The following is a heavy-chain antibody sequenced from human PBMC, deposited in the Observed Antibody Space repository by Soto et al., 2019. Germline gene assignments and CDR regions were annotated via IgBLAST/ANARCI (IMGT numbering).Heavy chain of an antibody. CDR2: ISAYNGNT. J-gene: IGHJ6*02. Sequence: ASLKVSCNASGYTFTSYGISWVLQAPGQGLEWMGWISAYNGNTNYAQKLQGRVTMTTDTSTSTAYMELRSLRSDDTAAYYCARKWSIAARNLYYYYYGMDVWGQGTTVTVSS. CDR1: GYTFTSYG. D-gene: IGHD6-6*01. CDR3: ARKWSIAARNLYYYYYGMDV. V-gene: IGHV1-18*01.